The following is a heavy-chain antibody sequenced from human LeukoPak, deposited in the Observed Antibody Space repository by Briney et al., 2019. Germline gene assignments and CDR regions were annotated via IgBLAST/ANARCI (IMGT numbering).Heavy chain of an antibody. J-gene: IGHJ4*02. V-gene: IGHV4-34*01. CDR2: INHSGST. Sequence: SETLSLTCAVYGGSFSGYYWSWIRQPPGKGLEWIGEINHSGSTNYNPSLKSRVTISVDTSKNQFSLKLSSVTAADTAVYYCARGEDYYGSGSSYFDYWGQGTLVTVSS. CDR3: ARGEDYYGSGSSYFDY. D-gene: IGHD3-10*01. CDR1: GGSFSGYY.